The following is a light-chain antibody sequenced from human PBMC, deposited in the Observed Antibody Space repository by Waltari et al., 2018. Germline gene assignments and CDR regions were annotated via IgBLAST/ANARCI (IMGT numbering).Light chain of an antibody. J-gene: IGKJ2*01. V-gene: IGKV3-20*01. CDR2: GAS. CDR3: QQYGSSVLYT. Sequence: VLTQSPGTLSLSPGERATLSCRASQSLTKRYLAWYHKKPGQAPRLLIYGASSRAAGIPDRFSGSGSGTDFTLTISRLEPEDFAVYYCQQYGSSVLYTFGQGTKLEIK. CDR1: QSLTKRY.